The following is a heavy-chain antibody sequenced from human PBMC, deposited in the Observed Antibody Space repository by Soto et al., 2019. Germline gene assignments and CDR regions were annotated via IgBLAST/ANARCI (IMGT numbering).Heavy chain of an antibody. CDR2: IHYRGTT. CDR1: SGTLSNFY. J-gene: IGHJ4*02. D-gene: IGHD6-19*01. CDR3: TRTRTTGWFSPVDS. Sequence: NPSETLSLTCTVSSGTLSNFYWSWVRQPPGKGLEWIGYIHYRGTTNYNPSLKSRVIMSVDTSKNQFSLTLNSVTAADTAVYYCTRTRTTGWFSPVDSWGQGIPVTVSS. V-gene: IGHV4-59*01.